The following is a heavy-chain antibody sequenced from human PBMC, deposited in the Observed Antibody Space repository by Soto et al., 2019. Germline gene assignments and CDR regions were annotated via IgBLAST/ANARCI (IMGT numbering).Heavy chain of an antibody. Sequence: EVQLVESGGGLVQPGGSLRLSCAASGFTFSSYWMSWVRQAPGKGLEWVANIKRDGGEKDYVDSVKGRFTISRDNAKNSLYLKMNRLRAEDTAVYYGATGVYTAMLGDGWLDPWGQGTLVTVSS. V-gene: IGHV3-7*01. CDR1: GFTFSSYW. J-gene: IGHJ5*02. D-gene: IGHD5-18*01. CDR3: ATGVYTAMLGDGWLDP. CDR2: IKRDGGEK.